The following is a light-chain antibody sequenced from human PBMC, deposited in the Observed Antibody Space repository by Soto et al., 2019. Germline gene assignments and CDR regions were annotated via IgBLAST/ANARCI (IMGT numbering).Light chain of an antibody. Sequence: DIQMTQSPSSLSASVGDRVTITCRASQSISSYLNWYQQKPGKAPKLLIYAESSLQSGVPSRFSGSGPGTDFTLTISSLQHEDFATYYCEQSYSTPVFGGGTKVEIK. CDR3: EQSYSTPV. CDR2: AES. V-gene: IGKV1-39*01. CDR1: QSISSY. J-gene: IGKJ4*01.